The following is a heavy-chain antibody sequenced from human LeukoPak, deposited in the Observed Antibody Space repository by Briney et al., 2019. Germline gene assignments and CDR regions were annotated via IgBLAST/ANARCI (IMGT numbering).Heavy chain of an antibody. Sequence: GGSLRLSCAASGFTLSSYSMNWVRQAPGKGLEWVSSISGSSSYIYYADSVKGRFTISRDNAKNSLYLQMNSLRAEDTAVYYCARAVWDSSGHLFDYWGQGTLVTVSS. V-gene: IGHV3-21*01. D-gene: IGHD3-22*01. J-gene: IGHJ4*02. CDR1: GFTLSSYS. CDR2: ISGSSSYI. CDR3: ARAVWDSSGHLFDY.